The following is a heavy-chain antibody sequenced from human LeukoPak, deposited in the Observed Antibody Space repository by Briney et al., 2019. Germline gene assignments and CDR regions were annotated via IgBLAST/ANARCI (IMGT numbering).Heavy chain of an antibody. J-gene: IGHJ4*02. CDR3: ARETTTYYYGSGSYPPDY. D-gene: IGHD3-10*01. CDR2: ISSSSSYI. CDR1: GFTFSSHS. V-gene: IGHV3-21*01. Sequence: PGGSLRLSCAASGFTFSSHSMNWVRQAPGKGLEWVSSISSSSSYIYYADSVKGRFTISRDNAKNSLYLQMNSLRAEDTAVYYCARETTTYYYGSGSYPPDYWGQGTLVTVSS.